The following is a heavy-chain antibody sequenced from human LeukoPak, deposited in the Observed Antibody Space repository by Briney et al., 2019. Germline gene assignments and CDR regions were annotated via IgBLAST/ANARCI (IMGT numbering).Heavy chain of an antibody. Sequence: SQTLSLTCAISGDSVSSYSGAWNWIRQSPSSGLEWLGRTYYRSQWYNDYAASVKSRITINPDTSNNQFSLQLNSATPEDTAVYYCARSGAGLFFDYWGQGTLVTVSS. CDR2: TYYRSQWYN. CDR3: ARSGAGLFFDY. J-gene: IGHJ4*02. V-gene: IGHV6-1*01. CDR1: GDSVSSYSGA. D-gene: IGHD1-26*01.